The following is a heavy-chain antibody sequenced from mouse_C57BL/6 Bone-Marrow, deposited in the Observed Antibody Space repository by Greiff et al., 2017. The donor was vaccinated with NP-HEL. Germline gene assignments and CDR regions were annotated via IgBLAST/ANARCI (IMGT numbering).Heavy chain of an antibody. Sequence: QVQLQQPGAELVKPGASVKMSCKASGYTFTSYWLTWVKQRPGQGLEWIGDIYPGSGSTNYNEKFKSKATLTVDTSSSTAYMQLSGLTSEDSAVYYCARGRLWLVFYAMDYWGQGTSVTVSS. J-gene: IGHJ4*01. D-gene: IGHD2-2*01. CDR2: IYPGSGST. CDR1: GYTFTSYW. CDR3: ARGRLWLVFYAMDY. V-gene: IGHV1-55*01.